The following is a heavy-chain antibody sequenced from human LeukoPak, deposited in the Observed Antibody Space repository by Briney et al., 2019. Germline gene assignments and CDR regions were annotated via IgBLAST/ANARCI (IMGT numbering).Heavy chain of an antibody. CDR3: ARDRRYSSGHHY. V-gene: IGHV3-7*01. Sequence: GGSLRLSCAASGFTFSSYWMTWVRQAPGKGLEWVANIKQDGSEKFYVDSVKGRFTISRDNAKNSLHLQMNSLRAEDTAVYYCARDRRYSSGHHYWGQGTLVTVSS. CDR2: IKQDGSEK. J-gene: IGHJ4*02. CDR1: GFTFSSYW. D-gene: IGHD6-19*01.